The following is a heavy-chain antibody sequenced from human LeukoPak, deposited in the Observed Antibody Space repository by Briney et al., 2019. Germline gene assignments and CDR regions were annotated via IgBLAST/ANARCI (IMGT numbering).Heavy chain of an antibody. D-gene: IGHD3-22*01. CDR3: ARSETSMGYYDSSGYYY. CDR2: IRRRSSTI. J-gene: IGHJ4*02. CDR1: GFTFSEYY. V-gene: IGHV3-11*04. Sequence: GGSLTHSCAASGFTFSEYYKSWLAPPTGRGLEGVSYIRRRSSTIYSAPHVEGQFTISRDNAKSSLYLQMNSLSAEDTAVYYCARSETSMGYYDSSGYYYWGQGTLVTVSS.